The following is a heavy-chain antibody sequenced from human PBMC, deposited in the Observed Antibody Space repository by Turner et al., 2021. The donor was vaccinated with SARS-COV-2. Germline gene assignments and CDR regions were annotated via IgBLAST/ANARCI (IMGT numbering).Heavy chain of an antibody. CDR3: ARLDGSGHLGAFDI. Sequence: VYLVESGSGVVQPGGSLLLSCAPSGITSSSHGMHRVRQARGKGLEWVAVIWNDGSQTYCADSVKGRFTISRYNSKSMVYLQMNSLRAEDSAVYYCARLDGSGHLGAFDIWGQGTMVTVSS. D-gene: IGHD3-22*01. V-gene: IGHV3-33*01. CDR1: GITSSSHG. J-gene: IGHJ3*02. CDR2: IWNDGSQT.